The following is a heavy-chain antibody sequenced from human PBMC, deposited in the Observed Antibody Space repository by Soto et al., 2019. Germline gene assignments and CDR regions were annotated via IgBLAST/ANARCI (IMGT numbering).Heavy chain of an antibody. V-gene: IGHV4-34*01. Sequence: PSETLSLTCAVDGGTCVGFCWSWIRQTPGKGLEWIGEINHSGSTNYNPSLKSRVTISVDTSKNQFSLKLSSVTAADTAVYYCARGEVVVVPAATAEYYYYYYGMDVWGQGTTVTVSS. D-gene: IGHD2-2*01. CDR3: ARGEVVVVPAATAEYYYYYYGMDV. CDR2: INHSGST. CDR1: GGTCVGFC. J-gene: IGHJ6*02.